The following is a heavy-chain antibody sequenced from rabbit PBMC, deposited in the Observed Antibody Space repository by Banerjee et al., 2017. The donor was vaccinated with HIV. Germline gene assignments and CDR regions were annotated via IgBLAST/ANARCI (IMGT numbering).Heavy chain of an antibody. J-gene: IGHJ4*01. D-gene: IGHD1-1*01. Sequence: QSLEESGGDLVKPGASLTLTCKASGFDLSSYYSMCWVRQAPGKGLEWVACIEGGGSGGRTYYASWAKGRFTISKTSSTTVTLQMTSLTAADTATYFCARYDTTYFGLWGQGTLVTVS. CDR1: GFDLSSYYS. V-gene: IGHV1S40*01. CDR2: IEGGGSGGRT. CDR3: ARYDTTYFGL.